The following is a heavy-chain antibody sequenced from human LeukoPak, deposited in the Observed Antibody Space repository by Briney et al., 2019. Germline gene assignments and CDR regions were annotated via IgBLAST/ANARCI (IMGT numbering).Heavy chain of an antibody. V-gene: IGHV3-30*14. CDR2: ISYDGSNK. Sequence: GGSLRLSCAASGFTFSSYAMHWVRQAPGKGLEWVAVISYDGSNKYYADSVGGRFTISRDNSKNTLYLQMNSLRVEDTAMYYCARGRWSSSGYQDYWGRGTLVTVSS. D-gene: IGHD3-22*01. J-gene: IGHJ4*02. CDR1: GFTFSSYA. CDR3: ARGRWSSSGYQDY.